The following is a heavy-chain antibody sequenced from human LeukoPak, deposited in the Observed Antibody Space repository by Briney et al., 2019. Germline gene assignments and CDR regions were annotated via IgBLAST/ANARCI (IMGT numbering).Heavy chain of an antibody. CDR3: ARVSGSYYYYYMDV. J-gene: IGHJ6*03. D-gene: IGHD1-26*01. CDR2: ISSSSSTI. Sequence: PGGSLRLSCAASGFTFSSYSMNWVRQAPGKGLEWVSYISSSSSTIYYADPVKGRFTISRDNAKNSLYLQMNSLRAENTAVYYCARVSGSYYYYYMDVWGKGTTVTVSS. V-gene: IGHV3-48*01. CDR1: GFTFSSYS.